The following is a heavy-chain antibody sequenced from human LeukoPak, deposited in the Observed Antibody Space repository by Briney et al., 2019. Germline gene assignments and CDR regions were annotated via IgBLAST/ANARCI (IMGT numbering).Heavy chain of an antibody. CDR1: GFTFSSCS. J-gene: IGHJ6*02. V-gene: IGHV3-21*01. CDR3: ARDKTKPGIAAAGAYYYYYGMDV. D-gene: IGHD6-13*01. CDR2: ISSSSSYI. Sequence: GGSLRLSCAASGFTFSSCSMNWVRQAPGKGLEWVSSISSSSSYIYYADSVKGRFTISRDNAKNSLYLQMNSLRAEDTAVYYCARDKTKPGIAAAGAYYYYYGMDVWGQGTTVTVSS.